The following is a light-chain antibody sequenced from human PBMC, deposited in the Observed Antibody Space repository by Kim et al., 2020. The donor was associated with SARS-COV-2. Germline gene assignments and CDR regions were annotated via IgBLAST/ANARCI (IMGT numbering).Light chain of an antibody. CDR2: GKN. CDR1: SLRIYY. CDR3: NSWDSSGHHLV. J-gene: IGLJ3*02. Sequence: ALGQTVRITCPGDSLRIYYASWYQQKPGQAPLLVIYGKNNRPSGIPDRFSGSSSGDTASLTIAGAQAEDEADYYCNSWDSSGHHLVFGGGTQLTVL. V-gene: IGLV3-19*01.